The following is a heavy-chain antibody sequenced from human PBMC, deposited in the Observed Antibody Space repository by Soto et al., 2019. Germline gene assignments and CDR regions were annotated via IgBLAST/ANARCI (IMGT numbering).Heavy chain of an antibody. CDR3: ASLYDDPRGKIDY. J-gene: IGHJ4*02. CDR1: GDSFSRST. CDR2: FIPMLGIA. V-gene: IGHV1-69*02. Sequence: SVKVSCKASGDSFSRSTFSWVRQAPGQGLEWMGRFIPMLGIANYAQTFQGRVTITADKSTSTAYMDLSSLRSEDTAVYYCASLYDDPRGKIDYWGQGTLVTVSS. D-gene: IGHD3-22*01.